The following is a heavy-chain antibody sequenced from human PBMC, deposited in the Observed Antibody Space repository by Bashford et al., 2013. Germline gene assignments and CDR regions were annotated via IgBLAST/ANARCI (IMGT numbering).Heavy chain of an antibody. V-gene: IGHV3-23*01. D-gene: IGHD1-7*01. Sequence: VDSGGSLRLSCTASGFTFINYAMSWVRQAPGKGLEWVSTISGDSGNIYYADSVKGRFTISRDNSKNTLYLQMNSLRADDTAVYYCAKGTGTTSYYYYGLDVWGQGTVVTVSS. J-gene: IGHJ6*02. CDR2: ISGDSGNI. CDR1: GFTFINYA. CDR3: AKGTGTTSYYYYGLDV.